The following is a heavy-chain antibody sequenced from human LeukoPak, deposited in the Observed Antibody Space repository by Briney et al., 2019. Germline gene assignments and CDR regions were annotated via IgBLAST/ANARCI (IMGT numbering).Heavy chain of an antibody. V-gene: IGHV3-53*01. D-gene: IGHD5-18*01. CDR3: ARAGRGFSYGYVDY. Sequence: GGSLRLSCAASGFTVSSNYMSWVRQAPGKGLEWVSVIYSGGSTYYADSVKGRFTISRDNSKNTLYLQMNSLRAEDTAVYYCARAGRGFSYGYVDYWGQGTLVTVSS. CDR1: GFTVSSNY. J-gene: IGHJ4*02. CDR2: IYSGGST.